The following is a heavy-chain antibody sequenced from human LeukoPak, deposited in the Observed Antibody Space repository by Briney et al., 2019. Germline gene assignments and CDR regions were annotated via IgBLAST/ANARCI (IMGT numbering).Heavy chain of an antibody. CDR2: IKQDGSEK. V-gene: IGHV3-7*01. CDR3: VGHSDY. D-gene: IGHD3-16*01. CDR1: GFSFSSYW. Sequence: PGGSLRLSCAASGFSFSSYWMSWVRQAPGKGLKWVANIKQDGSEKYYVDSVKGRFTISRDNAKNSLYLKMNSPRAEDTAVYYCVGHSDYWGQGTLVTVSS. J-gene: IGHJ4*02.